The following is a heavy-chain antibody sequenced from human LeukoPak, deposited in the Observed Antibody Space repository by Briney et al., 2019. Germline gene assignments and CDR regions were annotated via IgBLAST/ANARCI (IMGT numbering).Heavy chain of an antibody. J-gene: IGHJ4*02. V-gene: IGHV4-30-4*08. CDR3: ARGGSRLATVTTD. D-gene: IGHD4-11*01. CDR2: IYYSGST. CDR1: GGSISSGDYY. Sequence: SETLSLTCTVSGGSISSGDYYWSWIRQPPGKGLEWIGYIYYSGSTYYNPSLKSRVTISVDTSKNQFSLKLSSVTAADTAVYYCARGGSRLATVTTDWGQGTLVTVSA.